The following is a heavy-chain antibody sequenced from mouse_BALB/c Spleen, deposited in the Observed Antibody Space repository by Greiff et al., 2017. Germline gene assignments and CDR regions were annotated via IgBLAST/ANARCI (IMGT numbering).Heavy chain of an antibody. CDR3: TGYGSSPYYFDY. V-gene: IGHV1-5*01. D-gene: IGHD1-1*01. CDR2: IYPGNSDT. J-gene: IGHJ2*01. CDR1: GYTFTSYW. Sequence: VQLQQSGTVLARPGASVKMSCKASGYTFTSYWMHWVKQRPGQGLEWIGAIYPGNSDTSYNQKFKGKAKLTAVTSTSTAYMELSSLTNEDSAVYYCTGYGSSPYYFDYWGQGTTLTVSS.